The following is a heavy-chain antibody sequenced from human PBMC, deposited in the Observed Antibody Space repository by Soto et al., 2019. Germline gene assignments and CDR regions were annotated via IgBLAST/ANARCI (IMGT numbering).Heavy chain of an antibody. CDR3: ARAGTGEYSGYKIARTYRFDL. Sequence: SETLSLTCAVSGGSISSSNWWSWVRRPPGKGLEWIGEIYHSGSTNYNPSLKSRVTISVDKSKNQFSLKLSSVTAADTAVYYCARAGTGEYSGYKIARTYRFDLWGQRTLVPVS. J-gene: IGHJ5*02. CDR2: IYHSGST. CDR1: GGSISSSNW. D-gene: IGHD5-12*01. V-gene: IGHV4-4*02.